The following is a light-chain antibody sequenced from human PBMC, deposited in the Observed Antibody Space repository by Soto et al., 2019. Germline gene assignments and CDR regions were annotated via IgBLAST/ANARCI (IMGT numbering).Light chain of an antibody. J-gene: IGLJ3*02. CDR2: EVN. CDR1: SSDVDGYNY. Sequence: QSALTRPASVSGSPGQSITISCTGTSSDVDGYNYVSWYQQHPGKAPKLMIFEVNNRPSGVSNRFSGSKSGNTASLTISGLQAEDEAHYYCSSYTSSSTLVFGGGTKVTVL. V-gene: IGLV2-14*01. CDR3: SSYTSSSTLV.